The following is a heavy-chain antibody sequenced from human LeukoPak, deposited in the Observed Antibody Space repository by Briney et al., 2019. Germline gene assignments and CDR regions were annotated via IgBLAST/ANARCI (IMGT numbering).Heavy chain of an antibody. V-gene: IGHV4-59*01. CDR1: GGYISTYY. CDR3: TRDKGPSADRTAFDF. CDR2: VYYSGST. J-gene: IGHJ4*02. Sequence: SETLSLTCSVSGGYISTYYWSWIRQPLGRRLEWIGYVYYSGSTNYNPSPKSRVTLSVDTSKNQFSLQLRSVTPADTAVYYCTRDKGPSADRTAFDFWGQGALVTVSS. D-gene: IGHD2-2*01.